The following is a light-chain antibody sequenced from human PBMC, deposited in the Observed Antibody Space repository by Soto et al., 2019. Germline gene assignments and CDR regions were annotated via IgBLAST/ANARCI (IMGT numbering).Light chain of an antibody. V-gene: IGKV3-20*01. Sequence: EIALTQSPGTLSLSPGERATLSCRASQSISSSYLAWYQQKPGQAPRLRIYGISSRATGIPDRFSGSGSGTDFTLTISRLEPEDFAVYYCQQYGSSLLTFGGGTKVEI. CDR2: GIS. J-gene: IGKJ4*01. CDR3: QQYGSSLLT. CDR1: QSISSSY.